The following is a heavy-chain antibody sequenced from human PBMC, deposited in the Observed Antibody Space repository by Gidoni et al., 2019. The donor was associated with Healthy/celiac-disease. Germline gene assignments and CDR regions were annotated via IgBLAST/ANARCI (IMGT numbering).Heavy chain of an antibody. CDR2: ISYDGSNK. CDR1: GLSFSSYA. Sequence: VQLVESGGGGVQPGGPLGLSCAASGLSFSSYAMPWVRQAPGKGLEWVAVISYDGSNKYDADSVKGRFTISRDNSKNTLYLQMNSLRAEDTAVYYCARATYYYEGYFDYWGQGTLVTVSS. V-gene: IGHV3-30-3*01. J-gene: IGHJ4*02. CDR3: ARATYYYEGYFDY. D-gene: IGHD3-22*01.